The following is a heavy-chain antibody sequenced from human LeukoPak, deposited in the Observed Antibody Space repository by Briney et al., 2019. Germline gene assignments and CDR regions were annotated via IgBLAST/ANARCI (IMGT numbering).Heavy chain of an antibody. CDR2: ISYDGSNK. CDR1: GFTFSNYG. D-gene: IGHD3-10*01. CDR3: AKGFGWLHRVFHC. V-gene: IGHV3-30*18. Sequence: GGSLRLSCAVSGFTFSNYGMHWVRQAPGKGLEWVAVISYDGSNKYYADSVKGRFTISRENSKNTLSLQMNSLRTEDMAVYYCAKGFGWLHRVFHCGGQRTLVTVSS. J-gene: IGHJ4*02.